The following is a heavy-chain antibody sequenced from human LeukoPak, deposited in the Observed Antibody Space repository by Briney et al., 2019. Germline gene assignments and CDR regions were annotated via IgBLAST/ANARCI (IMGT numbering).Heavy chain of an antibody. CDR1: GFIFSSYT. D-gene: IGHD4-23*01. Sequence: GGSLRLSCAASGFIFSSYTMNWVRQAPGKGLEWVSSISRSSSSIYYADSLKGRFTISRDNAKNSLYLQMNSLRAEDTSVYYCAREGTGGYYFDYWGQGTLVTVSS. J-gene: IGHJ4*02. CDR2: ISRSSSSI. CDR3: AREGTGGYYFDY. V-gene: IGHV3-21*01.